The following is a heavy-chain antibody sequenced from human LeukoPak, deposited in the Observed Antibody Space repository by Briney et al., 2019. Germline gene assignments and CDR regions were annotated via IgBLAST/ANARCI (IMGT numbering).Heavy chain of an antibody. CDR2: IYHSGST. CDR3: ARGIAVVPAATTNWFDP. J-gene: IGHJ5*02. CDR1: GGSISSGGYY. Sequence: SQTLSLTCTVSGGSISSGGYYWSWIRQPPGKGLEWIGYIYHSGSTYYNPSLKSRVTISVDRSKNQFSLKLSSVTAADTAVYYCARGIAVVPAATTNWFDPWGQGTLVTVSS. V-gene: IGHV4-30-2*01. D-gene: IGHD2-2*01.